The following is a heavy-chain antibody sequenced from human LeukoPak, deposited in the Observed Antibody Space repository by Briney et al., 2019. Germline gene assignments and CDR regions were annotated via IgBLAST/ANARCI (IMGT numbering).Heavy chain of an antibody. J-gene: IGHJ6*03. CDR2: INSDGSST. D-gene: IGHD6-19*01. CDR3: ESSGWYSNANYYYYMDV. CDR1: GFTVSRLE. Sequence: GGSLTLSCGVSGFTVSRLEVNWVRQAPGKGLVWVSRINSDGSSTSYADSVKGRFTISRDNAKNTLYLQMNSLRAEDTAVYYCESSGWYSNANYYYYMDVWGKGTTVTISS. V-gene: IGHV3-74*01.